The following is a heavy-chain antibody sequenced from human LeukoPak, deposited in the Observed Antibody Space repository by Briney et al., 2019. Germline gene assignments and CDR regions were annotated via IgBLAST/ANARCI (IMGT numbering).Heavy chain of an antibody. CDR2: IYYSGST. CDR1: GGSISSGGYY. Sequence: SETLSLTCTVSGGSISSGGYYWSWIRQHPGKGLEWIGYIYYSGSTYYNPSLKSRVTISVDTSKNQFSLKLSSVTAADTAVYYCAREVEWIGEQLYYYYYMDVWGKGTTVTVSS. D-gene: IGHD3-10*01. CDR3: AREVEWIGEQLYYYYYMDV. J-gene: IGHJ6*03. V-gene: IGHV4-31*03.